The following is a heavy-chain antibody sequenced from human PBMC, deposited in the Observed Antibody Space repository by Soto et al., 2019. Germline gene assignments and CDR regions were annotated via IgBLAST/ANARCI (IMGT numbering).Heavy chain of an antibody. D-gene: IGHD3-3*01. CDR1: VGSISSGGYY. CDR3: ARAGAGGDFWSGYYLYYYYGMDV. J-gene: IGHJ6*02. CDR2: IYYSGST. V-gene: IGHV4-31*02. Sequence: TLSVTFTISVGSISSGGYYWGWIRQHPGKGLEWIGYIYYSGSTYYNPSLKSRVTISVDTSKNQFSLKLSSVTAADTAVYYCARAGAGGDFWSGYYLYYYYGMDVWGQGTTVTVSS.